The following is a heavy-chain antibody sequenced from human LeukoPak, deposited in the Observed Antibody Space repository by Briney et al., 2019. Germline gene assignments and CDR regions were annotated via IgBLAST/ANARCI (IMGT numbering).Heavy chain of an antibody. J-gene: IGHJ5*02. CDR2: ISGSGGST. CDR3: AKDTIFGVGNPFDP. CDR1: GFTFSSYA. V-gene: IGHV3-23*01. Sequence: PGGSLRLSCAASGFTFSSYAMSWVRQAPGKGLVWVSAISGSGGSTYYADSVKGRFTISRDNSKNTLYLQMNSLRAEDTAVYYCAKDTIFGVGNPFDPWGQGTLVTVSS. D-gene: IGHD3-3*01.